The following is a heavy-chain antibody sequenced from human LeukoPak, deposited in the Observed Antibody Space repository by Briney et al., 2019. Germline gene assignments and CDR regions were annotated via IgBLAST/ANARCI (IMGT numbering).Heavy chain of an antibody. D-gene: IGHD5-18*01. CDR1: GFIFSSYE. V-gene: IGHV3-48*03. CDR3: AREYTAMVTAYFDY. CDR2: ISSSGRIT. J-gene: IGHJ4*02. Sequence: GGPLRLSCAASGFIFSSYEMNWVRQAPGKGLEWISYISSSGRITYYADSVKGRFTSSRDNAKNSLYLQMNSLRAEDTALYYCAREYTAMVTAYFDYWGQGTLVTVSS.